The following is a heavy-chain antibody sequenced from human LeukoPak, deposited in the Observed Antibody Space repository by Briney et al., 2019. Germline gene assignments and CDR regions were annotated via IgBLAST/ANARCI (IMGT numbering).Heavy chain of an antibody. Sequence: PGGSLRLSCAASGFTFTTYWMSWVRQAPGKGLEWVANIKQDGSEKYHVDSVKGRFTISRDNAKNSLYLQMNSLRAEDTAVYYCARVTYYYDSGGYYRTGPQYLTFDYWGQGTLVTVSS. CDR1: GFTFTTYW. V-gene: IGHV3-7*01. D-gene: IGHD3-22*01. CDR2: IKQDGSEK. J-gene: IGHJ4*02. CDR3: ARVTYYYDSGGYYRTGPQYLTFDY.